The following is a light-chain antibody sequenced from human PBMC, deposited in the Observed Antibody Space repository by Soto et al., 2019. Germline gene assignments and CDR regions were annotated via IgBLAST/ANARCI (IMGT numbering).Light chain of an antibody. V-gene: IGLV2-14*01. CDR1: GSDVGGYNY. Sequence: QSALTQPASVSGSPGQSIAISCTGSGSDVGGYNYVSWYQQHPGKAPKLIIYGVSHRPSGVSPRFSASRSAYTAYLTISGLQHEDEADYYCSSFTSSYVYVFGPGTQVTVL. CDR2: GVS. J-gene: IGLJ1*01. CDR3: SSFTSSYVYV.